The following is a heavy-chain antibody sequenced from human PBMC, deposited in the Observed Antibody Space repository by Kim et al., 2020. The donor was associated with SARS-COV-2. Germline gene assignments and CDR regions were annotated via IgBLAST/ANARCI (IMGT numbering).Heavy chain of an antibody. V-gene: IGHV1-2*02. CDR3: ARGRSITMIVVVSDFDY. Sequence: ASVKVSCKASGYTFTGYYMHWVRQAPGQGLEWMGWINPNSGGTNYAQKFQGRVTMTRDTSISTAYMELSRLRSDDTAVYYCARGRSITMIVVVSDFDYWGQGTLVTVSS. D-gene: IGHD3-22*01. CDR2: INPNSGGT. J-gene: IGHJ4*02. CDR1: GYTFTGYY.